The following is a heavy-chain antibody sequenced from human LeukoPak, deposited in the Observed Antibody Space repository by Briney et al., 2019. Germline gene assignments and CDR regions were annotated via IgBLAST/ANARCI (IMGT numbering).Heavy chain of an antibody. D-gene: IGHD3-22*01. CDR1: GYTFTGYY. V-gene: IGHV1-2*02. CDR3: AKEAHYYDSSDYFPLGY. J-gene: IGHJ4*02. Sequence: GASVKVSCKASGYTFTGYYMHWVRQAPGQGLEWMGWINPNSGGTNYAQKFQGRVTMTRDTSISTAYMELSRLTSDDTAVYYCAKEAHYYDSSDYFPLGYWGQGTLITVSS. CDR2: INPNSGGT.